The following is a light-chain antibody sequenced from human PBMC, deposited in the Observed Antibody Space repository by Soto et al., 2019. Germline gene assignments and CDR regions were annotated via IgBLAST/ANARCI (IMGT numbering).Light chain of an antibody. J-gene: IGKJ1*01. V-gene: IGKV4-1*01. CDR3: QQYYGTPLT. CDR1: QSVLYSSNSKNY. CDR2: WAS. Sequence: DIVMTQSPASLAVSLGERASTNCKSSQSVLYSSNSKNYLAWYQQKPGQPPKLLLYWASTRESGVPDRFSGSGSGTDFTLTISSLQAEDVAVYYCQQYYGTPLTFGQGTKVEIK.